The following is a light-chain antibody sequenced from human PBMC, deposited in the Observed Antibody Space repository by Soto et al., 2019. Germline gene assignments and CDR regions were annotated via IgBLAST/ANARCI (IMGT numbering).Light chain of an antibody. CDR2: DAS. Sequence: EIVLTQSPATLSLSPGERATLSCRASQSVSSYLALYQQKHGQAPRLLIYDASNRATGIPARFSGSGSGTDFTLTISSLEPEDFAVYYCQQRSNWPPYTFGQGPKLEIK. CDR1: QSVSSY. V-gene: IGKV3-11*01. CDR3: QQRSNWPPYT. J-gene: IGKJ2*01.